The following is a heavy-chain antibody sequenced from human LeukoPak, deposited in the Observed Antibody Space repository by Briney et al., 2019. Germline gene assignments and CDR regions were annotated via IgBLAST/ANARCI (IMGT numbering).Heavy chain of an antibody. Sequence: SVTVSCKASGGTFSSYAISWVRQAPGQGLEWMGRIIPILGIANYAQKFQGRVTITADKSTSTAYMELSSLRSEDTAVYYCARREATVHDAFDIWGQGTMVTVSS. J-gene: IGHJ3*02. CDR2: IIPILGIA. D-gene: IGHD1-26*01. CDR1: GGTFSSYA. CDR3: ARREATVHDAFDI. V-gene: IGHV1-69*04.